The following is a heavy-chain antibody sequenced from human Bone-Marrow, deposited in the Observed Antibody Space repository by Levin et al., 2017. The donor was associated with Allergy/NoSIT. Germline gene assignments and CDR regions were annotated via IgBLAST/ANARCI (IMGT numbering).Heavy chain of an antibody. J-gene: IGHJ4*02. CDR2: INHSGST. D-gene: IGHD6-13*01. Sequence: SQTLSLTCAVYGGSFSGYYWSWIRQPPGKGLEWIGEINHSGSTNYNPSLKSRVTISVDTSKNQFSLKLSSVTAADTAVYYCARGPGIAAAGAFDYWGQGTLVTVSS. CDR3: ARGPGIAAAGAFDY. V-gene: IGHV4-34*01. CDR1: GGSFSGYY.